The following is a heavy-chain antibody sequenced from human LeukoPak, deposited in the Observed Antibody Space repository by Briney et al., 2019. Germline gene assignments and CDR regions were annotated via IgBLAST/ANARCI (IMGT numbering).Heavy chain of an antibody. Sequence: ASVKVSCKASGYTFTSYYMHWVRQAPGQGLEWMGLINPTGGSTGYAQKFQGRVIMTRDTSTSTVYMEISSLRSEDTAVYYCARQRGGQYEDGFDMWGQGTMVTVSS. J-gene: IGHJ3*02. CDR1: GYTFTSYY. D-gene: IGHD2-8*01. V-gene: IGHV1-46*01. CDR2: INPTGGST. CDR3: ARQRGGQYEDGFDM.